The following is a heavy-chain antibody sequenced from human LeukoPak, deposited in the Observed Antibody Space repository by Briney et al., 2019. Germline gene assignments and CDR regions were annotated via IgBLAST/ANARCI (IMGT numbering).Heavy chain of an antibody. J-gene: IGHJ4*02. CDR3: TRDPHALDF. CDR1: GFTFSTYS. CDR2: ITSRSNTI. Sequence: GGSLRLSCAASGFTFSTYSMNWVRQAPGKGLEWVSYITSRSNTIHYADSVKGRSTISRDNAKNSLYLQMNSLSDEDTAVYYCTRDPHALDFWGQGTLVTVSS. V-gene: IGHV3-48*02.